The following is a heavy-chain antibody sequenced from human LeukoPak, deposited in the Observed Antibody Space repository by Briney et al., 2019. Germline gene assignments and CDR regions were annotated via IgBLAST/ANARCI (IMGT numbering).Heavy chain of an antibody. CDR3: ARSTPIGDFDC. Sequence: ASVKVSCKASGYTFTDFYMHWVRQAPGQGLEWMGRINPSSGGTNYAQKFQGRVTMTRDTSISTAYMELSRLRSDDTAVYYCARSTPIGDFDCWGQGTLVTVSS. J-gene: IGHJ4*02. CDR2: INPSSGGT. V-gene: IGHV1-2*06. D-gene: IGHD2-21*01. CDR1: GYTFTDFY.